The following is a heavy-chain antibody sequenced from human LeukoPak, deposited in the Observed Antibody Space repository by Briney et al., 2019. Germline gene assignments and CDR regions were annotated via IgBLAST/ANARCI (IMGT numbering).Heavy chain of an antibody. CDR1: GYAFTNYW. V-gene: IGHV5-51*01. CDR3: ARHAGYCTGGKCYSFYYFDY. J-gene: IGHJ4*02. Sequence: GESLKISFKASGYAFTNYWIGWVRHTPGKGLGWMGIIHPGDSDTRYRTSFQGQVTISVDESTSTAYLHWTSLKASDTAIYYCARHAGYCTGGKCYSFYYFDYWGQGTLVTVSS. CDR2: IHPGDSDT. D-gene: IGHD2-15*01.